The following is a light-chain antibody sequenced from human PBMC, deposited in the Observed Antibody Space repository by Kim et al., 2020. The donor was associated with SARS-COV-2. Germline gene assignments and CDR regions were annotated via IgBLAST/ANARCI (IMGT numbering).Light chain of an antibody. Sequence: SPRERATLSCRSSQSVPNYYLAGYQQKPGQAPRLLIYGASSRVTGIPDRFSGSWSGTDFTLTISRLEPEDFAVYHCQQHGSSLITFGQGTRLEIK. CDR1: QSVPNYY. J-gene: IGKJ5*01. CDR2: GAS. CDR3: QQHGSSLIT. V-gene: IGKV3-20*01.